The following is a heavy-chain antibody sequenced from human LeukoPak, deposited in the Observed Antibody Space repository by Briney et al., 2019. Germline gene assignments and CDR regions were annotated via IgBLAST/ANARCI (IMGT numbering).Heavy chain of an antibody. CDR3: ARGGYSSSLGWFDP. V-gene: IGHV1-69*13. CDR2: IIPIFGTA. Sequence: SVKVSCKASGGTFSSYAISWVRQAPGQGLEWMGGIIPIFGTANYAQKFLGSVTITADESTSTAYMELSSLRSEDTAVYYCARGGYSSSLGWFDPWGQGTLVTVSS. J-gene: IGHJ5*02. D-gene: IGHD6-13*01. CDR1: GGTFSSYA.